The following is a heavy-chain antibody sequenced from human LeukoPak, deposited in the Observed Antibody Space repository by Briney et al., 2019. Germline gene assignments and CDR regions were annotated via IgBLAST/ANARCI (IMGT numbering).Heavy chain of an antibody. CDR2: INPSGGST. Sequence: ASVKVSCKASGYTFTSYYMHWVRQAPGQGLEWMGIINPSGGSTSYAQKFQGRVTMTRDTSTSTVYMELSSLRSEDTAVYYCARATPHIVVVTAPDAFDIWGQGIMVTVSS. D-gene: IGHD2-21*02. J-gene: IGHJ3*02. CDR3: ARATPHIVVVTAPDAFDI. CDR1: GYTFTSYY. V-gene: IGHV1-46*01.